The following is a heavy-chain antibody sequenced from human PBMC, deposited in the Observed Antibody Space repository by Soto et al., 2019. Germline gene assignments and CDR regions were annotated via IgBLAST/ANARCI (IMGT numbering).Heavy chain of an antibody. CDR2: ISGSGGST. V-gene: IGHV3-23*01. J-gene: IGHJ4*02. CDR1: GFTFSSYA. D-gene: IGHD3-22*01. CDR3: AKASGDYYDSSGYLDFDY. Sequence: GGSLRLSCAASGFTFSSYAMSWVRQAPGKGLEWVSAISGSGGSTYYADSVKGRFTISRDNSKNTLYLQMNSLRAEDTAVYYCAKASGDYYDSSGYLDFDYWGQGTLVTVSS.